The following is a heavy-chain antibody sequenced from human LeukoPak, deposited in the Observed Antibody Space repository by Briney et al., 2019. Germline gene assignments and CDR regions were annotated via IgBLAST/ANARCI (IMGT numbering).Heavy chain of an antibody. J-gene: IGHJ4*02. CDR1: GGSISSSSYY. D-gene: IGHD3-16*02. Sequence: SETLSLTCTVSGGSISSSSYYWGWIRQPPGKGLEWIGSIHYSGSTYYNPSLKSRVTISVDTSKNQFSLKLSSVTAADTAVYYCARVYDYVWGSYRYFDYWGQGTLVTVSS. CDR2: IHYSGST. CDR3: ARVYDYVWGSYRYFDY. V-gene: IGHV4-39*07.